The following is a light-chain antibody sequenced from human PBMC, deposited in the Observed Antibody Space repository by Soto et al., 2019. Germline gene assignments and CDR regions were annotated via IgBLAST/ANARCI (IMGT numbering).Light chain of an antibody. V-gene: IGKV3-15*01. CDR3: QQYNNWLSIT. CDR1: QSVSSN. J-gene: IGKJ5*01. Sequence: EIVMTQSPATLSVSPGERATLSCRASQSVSSNLAWYRQKPGQAPRLLIYGASTRATGIPARFSGSGSGTEFSLTISSLQSEDFAVYYCQQYNNWLSITFGQGTRLEIK. CDR2: GAS.